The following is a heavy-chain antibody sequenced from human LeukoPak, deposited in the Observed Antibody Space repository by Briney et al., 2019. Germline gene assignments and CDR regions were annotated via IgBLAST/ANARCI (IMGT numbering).Heavy chain of an antibody. D-gene: IGHD6-19*01. V-gene: IGHV1-69*01. J-gene: IGHJ4*02. Sequence: SVKVSCKASGGTFSSYAISWVRQAPGQGLEWMGGIIPIFGTANYAQKFQGRVTITADEYTSTAYMELSSLRSEDTAVYYCATAATKIAVVSFDYWGQGTLVTVSS. CDR1: GGTFSSYA. CDR3: ATAATKIAVVSFDY. CDR2: IIPIFGTA.